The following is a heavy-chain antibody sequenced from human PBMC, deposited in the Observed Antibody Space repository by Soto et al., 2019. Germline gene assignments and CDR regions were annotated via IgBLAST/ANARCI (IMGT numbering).Heavy chain of an antibody. CDR2: MSYDGTKQ. V-gene: IGHV3-30*18. CDR3: AKEYGSTWIDH. Sequence: PAGSLRLSCAASGFTFSTYGMHWVRQAPGKGLEWVAAMSYDGTKQYYVDSVKGRFTISRDNSRNTLFLQVNSLRDEDTAVYYCAKEYGSTWIDHWGQGTLVTVS. CDR1: GFTFSTYG. J-gene: IGHJ4*02. D-gene: IGHD6-13*01.